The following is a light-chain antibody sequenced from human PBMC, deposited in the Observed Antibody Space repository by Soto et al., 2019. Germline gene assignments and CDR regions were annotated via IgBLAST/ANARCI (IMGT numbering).Light chain of an antibody. V-gene: IGKV1-17*02. Sequence: DIQMTQSPSSLSASVGDRVTLTCRASQDIGDDLGWFQQTPGKAPKRLIYSASSLQSGVPSRFSGSGSGTEFTLTISNLQPEDFATYYCLQHNRSPLTFGGGTKVDIK. CDR1: QDIGDD. J-gene: IGKJ4*01. CDR3: LQHNRSPLT. CDR2: SAS.